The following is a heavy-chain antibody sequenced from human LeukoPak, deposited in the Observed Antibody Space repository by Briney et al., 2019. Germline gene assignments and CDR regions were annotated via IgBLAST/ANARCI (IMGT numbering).Heavy chain of an antibody. CDR1: GYTFTGYY. CDR2: INPNSGGT. Sequence: APVKVSCKASGYTFTGYYMHWVRQAPGQGLEWMGWINPNSGGTNYAQKFQGGVTMTRDTSISTAYMELSRLRSDDTAVYYCARDPAPGEFDPWGQGTLVTVSS. D-gene: IGHD1-1*01. J-gene: IGHJ5*02. CDR3: ARDPAPGEFDP. V-gene: IGHV1-2*02.